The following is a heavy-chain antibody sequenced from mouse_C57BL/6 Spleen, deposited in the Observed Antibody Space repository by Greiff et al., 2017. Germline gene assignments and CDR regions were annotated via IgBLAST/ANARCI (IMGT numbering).Heavy chain of an antibody. D-gene: IGHD2-4*01. CDR2: IRLKSDNYAT. V-gene: IGHV6-3*01. J-gene: IGHJ1*03. CDR1: GFTFSNYW. Sequence: EVKLEESGGGLVQPGGSMKLSCVASGFTFSNYWMNWVRQSPEKGLEWVAQIRLKSDNYATHYAESVKGRFTISRDDSKSSVYLQMNNLRAEDTGIYYCTGVIYYEYDFWYFDVCGTGATVTVSS. CDR3: TGVIYYEYDFWYFDV.